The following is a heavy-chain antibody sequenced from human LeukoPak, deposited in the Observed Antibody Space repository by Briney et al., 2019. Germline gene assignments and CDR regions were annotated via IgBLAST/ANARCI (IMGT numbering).Heavy chain of an antibody. CDR1: GGSISSGIYY. D-gene: IGHD2-2*01. Sequence: SETLSLTCTVSGGSISSGIYYWAWIRQPPGKGLEWIGSIYYRGNTYYNPSLKSRVTISADTSKNQFSLKLSSVTAADTAVYYCASGVVAGALRPFDSWGQGTLVTVSS. J-gene: IGHJ4*02. CDR3: ASGVVAGALRPFDS. CDR2: IYYRGNT. V-gene: IGHV4-39*07.